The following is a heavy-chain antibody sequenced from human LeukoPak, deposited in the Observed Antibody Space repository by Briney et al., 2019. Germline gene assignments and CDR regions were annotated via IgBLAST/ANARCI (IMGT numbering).Heavy chain of an antibody. Sequence: GGSLRLSCAASGFTVSSYEMNWVRQAPGKGLEWVSYISSSGSTIYYADSVKGRFTISRDNAKTSLYLQMNSLRAEDTAVYYCARDLGPHSSSPNSGAFDIWGQGTMVTVSS. J-gene: IGHJ3*02. V-gene: IGHV3-48*03. CDR3: ARDLGPHSSSPNSGAFDI. CDR1: GFTVSSYE. D-gene: IGHD6-6*01. CDR2: ISSSGSTI.